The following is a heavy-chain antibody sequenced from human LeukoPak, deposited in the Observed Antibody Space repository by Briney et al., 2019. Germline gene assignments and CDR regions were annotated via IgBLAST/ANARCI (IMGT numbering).Heavy chain of an antibody. V-gene: IGHV4-38-2*02. J-gene: IGHJ4*02. CDR1: GYFISSGYF. Sequence: SETLSLTCAVSGYFISSGYFWGWIRQPPGKGLQWIGSIYHGGSTYYSPSLKSRVTISVDTSKNQFSLNLSSVTAADTAVYYCARDGTGTLFDYWGQGTLVTVSS. D-gene: IGHD1-7*01. CDR2: IYHGGST. CDR3: ARDGTGTLFDY.